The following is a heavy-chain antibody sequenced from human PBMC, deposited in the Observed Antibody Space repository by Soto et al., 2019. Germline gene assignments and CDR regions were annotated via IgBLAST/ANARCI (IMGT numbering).Heavy chain of an antibody. CDR3: AKDGGKGDYTTWWDYFDY. CDR1: GFTFSSYA. CDR2: ISGSGGST. J-gene: IGHJ4*02. Sequence: GGSLRLSCAASGFTFSSYAMSWVRQAPGKGLEWVSAISGSGGSTYYADSVKGRFTISRDNSKNTLYLQMNSLRAEDTAVYYCAKDGGKGDYTTWWDYFDYWGQGTLVTVSS. D-gene: IGHD4-17*01. V-gene: IGHV3-23*01.